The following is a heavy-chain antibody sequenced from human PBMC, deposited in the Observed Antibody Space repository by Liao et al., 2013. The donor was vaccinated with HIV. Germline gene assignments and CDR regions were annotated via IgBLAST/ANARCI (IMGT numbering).Heavy chain of an antibody. Sequence: QVQLQQWGGRTVEAFGDPVPHLRCLWWVLQWLLLELDPPAPQGRGWSGLGKSIIVEAPTTTPSLKSRVTISVDTSKNQFSLKLSSVTAADTAVYYCARRVYNGDSRGYWGQGTLVTVSS. CDR3: ARRVYNGDSRGY. CDR1: WVLQWLL. D-gene: IGHD2-21*02. CDR2: SIIVEAP. J-gene: IGHJ4*02. V-gene: IGHV4-34*01.